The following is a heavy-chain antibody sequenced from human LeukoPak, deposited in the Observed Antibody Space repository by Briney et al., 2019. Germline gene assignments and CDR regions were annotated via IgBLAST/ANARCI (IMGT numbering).Heavy chain of an antibody. J-gene: IGHJ3*02. D-gene: IGHD6-19*01. V-gene: IGHV1-18*01. CDR2: ISAYNGNT. CDR1: GYTFTSYG. CDR3: AGDHIAVAGNAAFDI. Sequence: ASVKVSFKASGYTFTSYGISWVRQAPGQGLEWMGWISAYNGNTNYAQKLQGRVTMTTDTSTSTAYMELRSLRSDDTAVYYCAGDHIAVAGNAAFDIWGQGTMVTVSS.